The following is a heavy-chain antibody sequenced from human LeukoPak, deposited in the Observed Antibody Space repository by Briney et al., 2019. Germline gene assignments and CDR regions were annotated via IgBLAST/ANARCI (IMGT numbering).Heavy chain of an antibody. CDR1: GGTFSSYA. V-gene: IGHV1-69*13. J-gene: IGHJ3*02. D-gene: IGHD3-22*01. CDR3: ARDHGTYDSSGYQANDAFDI. CDR2: IIPIFGTA. Sequence: SVKVSCKASGGTFSSYAISWVRQAPGQGLEWMGGIIPIFGTANYAQKFQGRVTITADESTSTAYMELSSLRSEDTAVYYCARDHGTYDSSGYQANDAFDIWGQGTMVTVSS.